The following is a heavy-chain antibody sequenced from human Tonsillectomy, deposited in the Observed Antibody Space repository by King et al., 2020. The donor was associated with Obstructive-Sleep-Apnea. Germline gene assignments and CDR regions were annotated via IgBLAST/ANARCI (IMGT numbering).Heavy chain of an antibody. D-gene: IGHD5-18*01. CDR3: AKGGVGDTATTIDY. J-gene: IGHJ4*02. Sequence: QLVQSGGGLVQPGRSLRLSCAASVFTFDDYAMHWVRQAPGKGLEWVSGISWNRGSIGYADSVKGRFTISRDNAKNSLYLQINSLRAEETALYYGAKGGVGDTATTIDYWGQGTLVTVSS. CDR2: ISWNRGSI. CDR1: VFTFDDYA. V-gene: IGHV3-9*01.